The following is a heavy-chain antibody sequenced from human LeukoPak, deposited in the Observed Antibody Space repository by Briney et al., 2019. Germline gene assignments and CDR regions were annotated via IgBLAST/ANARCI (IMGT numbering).Heavy chain of an antibody. CDR3: AITDRGYLDY. D-gene: IGHD3-10*01. V-gene: IGHV4-4*02. CDR2: IYYSGST. J-gene: IGHJ4*02. CDR1: GGSISSSNW. Sequence: SETLPLTCAVSGGSISSSNWWSWIRQPPGKGLEWIGEIYYSGSTYYNPSLKSRVTISVDTSKNQFSLKLSSVTAADTAVYYCAITDRGYLDYWGQGTLVTVSS.